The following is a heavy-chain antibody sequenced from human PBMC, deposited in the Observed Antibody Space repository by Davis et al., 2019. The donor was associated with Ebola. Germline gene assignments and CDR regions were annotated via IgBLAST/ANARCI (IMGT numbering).Heavy chain of an antibody. V-gene: IGHV3-23*01. CDR1: GFAFRNNA. CDR2: ISGSGART. Sequence: GGSLRLSCSASGFAFRNNAMNWVRQAPGKGLEWVSGISGSGARTFYANSVKGRFSISRDNYKDTLYLEINSLRAEDTAVYHCGKDMRSAVPGTPDYWGPGTRVTVSS. J-gene: IGHJ4*02. D-gene: IGHD6-19*01. CDR3: GKDMRSAVPGTPDY.